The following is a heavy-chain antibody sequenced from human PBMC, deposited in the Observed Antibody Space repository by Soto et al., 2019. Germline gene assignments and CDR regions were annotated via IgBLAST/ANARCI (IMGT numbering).Heavy chain of an antibody. J-gene: IGHJ4*02. CDR3: ARGRGRQCSSTSCYFGY. CDR2: INHSGST. CDR1: GGSFSGYY. D-gene: IGHD2-2*01. Sequence: QVQLQQWGAGLLKPSETLSLTCAVYGGSFSGYYWSWIRQPPGKGLEWIGEINHSGSTNYNPSLKSRVTISVDTSKNHFSLKLSSVTAADTAVYYCARGRGRQCSSTSCYFGYWGQGTLVTVSS. V-gene: IGHV4-34*01.